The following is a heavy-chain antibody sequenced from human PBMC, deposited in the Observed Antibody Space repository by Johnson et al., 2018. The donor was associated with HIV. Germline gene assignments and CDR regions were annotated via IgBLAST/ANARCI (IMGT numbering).Heavy chain of an antibody. CDR1: GFTFSSFA. CDR2: ISDDISSR. Sequence: QVQLVESGGGVVQPGRSLRLSCAASGFTFSSFAMHWVRQTPGKGLEWVAVISDDISSRYYVDSVKGRFTISRDNAKNSLYLQMNSLRAEDTAVYYCAGAPLRHDAFDIWGQGTMVTVSS. J-gene: IGHJ3*02. V-gene: IGHV3-30*04. D-gene: IGHD4-17*01. CDR3: AGAPLRHDAFDI.